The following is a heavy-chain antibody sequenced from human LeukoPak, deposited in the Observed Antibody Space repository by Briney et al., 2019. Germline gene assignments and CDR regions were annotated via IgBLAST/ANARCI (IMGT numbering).Heavy chain of an antibody. CDR1: GFTFSSYS. CDR2: ISSSSSTI. Sequence: GGSLRLSCAASGFTFSSYSMNWVRQAPGKGLEWVSYISSSSSTIYYADSVKGRFTISRDNAKNSLYLQMNSLRAEDTAVYYCARVQGTIFGVVNLDYWGRGTLVTVSS. D-gene: IGHD3-3*01. CDR3: ARVQGTIFGVVNLDY. V-gene: IGHV3-48*01. J-gene: IGHJ4*02.